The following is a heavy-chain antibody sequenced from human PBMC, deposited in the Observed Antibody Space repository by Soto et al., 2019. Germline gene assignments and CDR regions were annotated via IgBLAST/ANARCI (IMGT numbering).Heavy chain of an antibody. CDR3: AKDTHPGRDTYHYGADY. CDR2: ISYDGSRK. D-gene: IGHD5-12*01. J-gene: IGHJ4*02. CDR1: GFIFSNYG. Sequence: QVQLVESGGGVVQPGTSLTLSCSASGFIFSNYGMHWVRQAPGKGLEWVSIISYDGSRKHYIDSVKGRFTISRDNSKNTLDLQMNSLRAEETSVYYCAKDTHPGRDTYHYGADYWGQGTLVAVSS. V-gene: IGHV3-30*18.